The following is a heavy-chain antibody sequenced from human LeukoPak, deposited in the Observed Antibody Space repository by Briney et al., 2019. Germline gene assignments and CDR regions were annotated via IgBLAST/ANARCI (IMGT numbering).Heavy chain of an antibody. Sequence: ASVKVSCKASGNTFTDYYIHWVRQAPGQGLEWMGWISAYNGNTNYAQKLQGRVTMSTVTSTSTAYMELRSLRSDDTAVYYCARETDTAMVPDYWGQGTLVTVSS. D-gene: IGHD5-18*01. CDR2: ISAYNGNT. CDR3: ARETDTAMVPDY. J-gene: IGHJ4*02. V-gene: IGHV1-18*04. CDR1: GNTFTDYY.